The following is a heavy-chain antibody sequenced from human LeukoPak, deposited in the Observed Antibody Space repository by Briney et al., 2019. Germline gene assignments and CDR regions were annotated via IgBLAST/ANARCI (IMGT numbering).Heavy chain of an antibody. CDR2: IYYSGST. V-gene: IGHV4-59*01. D-gene: IGHD2-15*01. J-gene: IGHJ4*02. Sequence: SSETLSLTCTVSGGSISSYYWSWIRQPPGKGLEWIGYIYYSGSTNYNPSLKSRVTISVDTSKNQFSLKLSSVTAADTAVYYCARVSSVETNYYFDCWGQGTLVTVSS. CDR3: ARVSSVETNYYFDC. CDR1: GGSISSYY.